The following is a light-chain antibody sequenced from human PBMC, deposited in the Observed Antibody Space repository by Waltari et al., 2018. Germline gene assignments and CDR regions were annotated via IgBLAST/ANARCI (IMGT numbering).Light chain of an antibody. CDR2: GSP. Sequence: EIVLTQSPGTLSLSLGERATLSCRASQSVSSNYLAWYQQRPGQAPRLLIHGSPSRATGIPDRFSGSGSGTDFTLTISRLEPEDLAVYYCQQYGRSWNTFGQGTKLEIK. J-gene: IGKJ2*01. CDR1: QSVSSNY. V-gene: IGKV3-20*01. CDR3: QQYGRSWNT.